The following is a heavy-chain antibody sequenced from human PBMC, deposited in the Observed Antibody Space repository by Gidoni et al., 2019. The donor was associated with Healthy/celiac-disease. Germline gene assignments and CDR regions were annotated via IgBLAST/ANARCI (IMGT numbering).Heavy chain of an antibody. CDR3: AKDAFDI. CDR2: ISYDGSNK. V-gene: IGHV3-30*18. Sequence: GNGLEWVAVISYDGSNKYYADSVKGRFTISRDNSKNTLYLQMNSLRAEDTAVYYCAKDAFDIWGQGTMVTVSS. J-gene: IGHJ3*02.